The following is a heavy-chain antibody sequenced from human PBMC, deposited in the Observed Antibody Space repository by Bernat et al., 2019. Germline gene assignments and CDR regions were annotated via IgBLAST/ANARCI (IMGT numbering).Heavy chain of an antibody. CDR3: ARHPLTGNRVWYFDL. D-gene: IGHD7-27*01. J-gene: IGHJ2*01. Sequence: QLQLQESGPGLVKPSETLSLTCTVSGGSISSSSHYWGWIRQPPGKGLEWIGSIRYGGSTFYNPSLKSRVTISVDTSKNQFSLKMSSVTAADTAVYYCARHPLTGNRVWYFDLRGRGTLVTVSS. CDR1: GGSISSSSHY. V-gene: IGHV4-39*01. CDR2: IRYGGST.